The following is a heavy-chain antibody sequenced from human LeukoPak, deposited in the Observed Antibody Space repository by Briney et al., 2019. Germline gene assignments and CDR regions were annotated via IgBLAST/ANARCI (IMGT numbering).Heavy chain of an antibody. D-gene: IGHD6-19*01. Sequence: SETPSLTCTVSGGSISSYYRSWIRQPAGKGLEWIGRIYTSGSTNYNPSLKSRVTMSVDTSKNQCSLELSSVTAADTAVYYCARDRKSSSGWLIWGQGTLVTVSS. CDR2: IYTSGST. CDR1: GGSISSYY. J-gene: IGHJ4*02. V-gene: IGHV4-4*07. CDR3: ARDRKSSSGWLI.